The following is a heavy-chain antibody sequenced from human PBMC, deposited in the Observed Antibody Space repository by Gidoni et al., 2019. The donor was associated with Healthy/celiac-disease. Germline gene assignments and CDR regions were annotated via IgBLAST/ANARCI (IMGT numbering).Heavy chain of an antibody. J-gene: IGHJ5*02. CDR1: GYSISSGYY. D-gene: IGHD2-21*02. V-gene: IGHV4-38-2*01. CDR2: IYHSGST. CDR3: ARVGVVTAIRVWFDP. Sequence: QVQLQESGPGLVKPSETLSLTCAGSGYSISSGYYWGWIRQPPGKGLEWIGSIYHSGSTYYNPSLKSRVTISVDTSKNQFSLKLSSVTAADTAVYYCARVGVVTAIRVWFDPWGQGTLVTVSS.